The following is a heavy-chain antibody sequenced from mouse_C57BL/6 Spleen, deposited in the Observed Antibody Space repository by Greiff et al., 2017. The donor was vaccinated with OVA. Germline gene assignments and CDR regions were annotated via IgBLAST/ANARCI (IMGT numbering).Heavy chain of an antibody. Sequence: EVQLVESGGGLVKPGGSLKLSCAASGFTFSSYAMSWVRQTPEKRLEWVATISDGGSYTYYPDNVKGRFTISRDNAKDNLYLRMSQLKAEDTAMYYCARECYGSSWWYFDVWGTGTTVTVSS. CDR1: GFTFSSYA. CDR3: ARECYGSSWWYFDV. D-gene: IGHD1-1*01. J-gene: IGHJ1*03. V-gene: IGHV5-4*01. CDR2: ISDGGSYT.